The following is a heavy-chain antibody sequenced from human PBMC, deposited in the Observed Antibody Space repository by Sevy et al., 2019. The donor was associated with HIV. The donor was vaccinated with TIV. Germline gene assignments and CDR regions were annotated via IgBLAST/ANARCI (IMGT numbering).Heavy chain of an antibody. V-gene: IGHV3-53*01. Sequence: GGSLRLSCAASGFTVIRNYMSWVRQAPGKGLEWVSVIYSGGSTYYADSVKGRFTISRDNSKNTLYLQMNSLRAEDMAVYYCARERIVGATWGCFDYWGQGTLVTVSS. CDR2: IYSGGST. D-gene: IGHD1-26*01. CDR1: GFTVIRNY. CDR3: ARERIVGATWGCFDY. J-gene: IGHJ4*02.